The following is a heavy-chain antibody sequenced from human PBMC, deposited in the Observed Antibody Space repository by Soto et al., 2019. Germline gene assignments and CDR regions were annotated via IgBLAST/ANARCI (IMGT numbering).Heavy chain of an antibody. CDR2: IWYDGSNK. Sequence: QVQLVESGGGVVQPGRSLRLSCAASGFTFSSYGMHWVRQAPGKGLEWVAVIWYDGSNKYYADSVKGRFTISRDNSKNTLYRQMNSLRAEDTAVYYCARLDCSGGSCYSGFDYWGQGTLVTVSS. CDR3: ARLDCSGGSCYSGFDY. J-gene: IGHJ4*02. V-gene: IGHV3-33*01. D-gene: IGHD2-15*01. CDR1: GFTFSSYG.